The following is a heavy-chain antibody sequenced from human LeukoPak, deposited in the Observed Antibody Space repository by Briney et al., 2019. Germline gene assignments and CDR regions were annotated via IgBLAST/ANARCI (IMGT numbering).Heavy chain of an antibody. J-gene: IGHJ4*02. CDR2: ISGSGGST. V-gene: IGHV3-23*01. D-gene: IGHD6-19*01. Sequence: GGSLRLSCAASGFTFSSYAMSWVRQAPGKGLEWVSAISGSGGSTYYADSVKGRFTISRDNSKNTLYLQMNSLRAEDTAVYYCARDHSSGWYRGDYFDYWGQGTLVTVSS. CDR1: GFTFSSYA. CDR3: ARDHSSGWYRGDYFDY.